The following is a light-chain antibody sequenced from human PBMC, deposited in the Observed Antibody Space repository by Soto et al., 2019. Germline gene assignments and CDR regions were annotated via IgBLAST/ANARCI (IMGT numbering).Light chain of an antibody. V-gene: IGLV1-36*01. CDR3: AAWDDSLNGVV. CDR2: DDD. J-gene: IGLJ2*01. CDR1: SSNIGNNL. Sequence: QSVLTQPPSVSEAPRQRVTISCSGSSSNIGNNLVNWYQQLPGKAPKLLIYDDDLLPSGVSDRFSGSKSGTSASLAISGLQSEDEADYYCAAWDDSLNGVVFGGGTKVTVL.